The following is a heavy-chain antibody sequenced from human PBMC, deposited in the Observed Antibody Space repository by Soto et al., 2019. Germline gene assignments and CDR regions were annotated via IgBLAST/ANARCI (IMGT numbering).Heavy chain of an antibody. J-gene: IGHJ6*02. Sequence: GGSLRLSCIASGFTFGDYAMSWFRQAPGKGLEWVGSIRSKVYGGTTEYAASVKGRFTISRDDSISIAYLQMNSLKTEDTAVYYCARDDSDMARRSGMDVWGQGTRVTVSS. CDR3: ARDDSDMARRSGMDV. D-gene: IGHD5-18*01. CDR1: GFTFGDYA. CDR2: IRSKVYGGTT. V-gene: IGHV3-49*03.